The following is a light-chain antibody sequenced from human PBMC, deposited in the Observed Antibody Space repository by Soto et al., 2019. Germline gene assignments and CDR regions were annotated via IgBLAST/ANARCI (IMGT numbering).Light chain of an antibody. CDR3: QQYNSYGIT. CDR1: QSISNW. CDR2: QAS. Sequence: DIQMTQSPFTLSASVGDRVTMSCRASQSISNWLAWYQQKPGKAPKLLIYQASRLESGVPSRFSGRGSGTEFPLTISSLQPDDFATYYCQQYNSYGITFGQGTRMEIK. V-gene: IGKV1-5*03. J-gene: IGKJ5*01.